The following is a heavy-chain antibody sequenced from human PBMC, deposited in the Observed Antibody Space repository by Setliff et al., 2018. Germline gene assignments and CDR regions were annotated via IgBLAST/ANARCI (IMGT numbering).Heavy chain of an antibody. J-gene: IGHJ4*02. V-gene: IGHV1-18*01. Sequence: ASVKVSCKTSGFRSTNFGFSWVRQAPGQGLEWVGWISPYSGKTDYAQKFQDRVIMTIDSATTTAYMELKTLRSDDTAVYYCARGRGPDIVVTIPGDYWGQGTQVTVSS. CDR2: ISPYSGKT. CDR3: ARGRGPDIVVTIPGDY. CDR1: GFRSTNFG. D-gene: IGHD2-15*01.